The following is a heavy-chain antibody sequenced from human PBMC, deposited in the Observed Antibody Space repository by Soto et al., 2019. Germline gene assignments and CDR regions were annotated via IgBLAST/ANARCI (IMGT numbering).Heavy chain of an antibody. V-gene: IGHV4-59*02. D-gene: IGHD5-18*01. CDR1: GGYVSSSH. J-gene: IGHJ4*02. CDR3: ARDNGYSYGYTLDH. CDR2: IYYSGST. Sequence: TDKVCGGYVSSSHWSWIRQHPGKGLEWIGYIYYSGSTNYNPSLKSRVTISVDTSKNQFSLKLSSVTAADTAVYYCARDNGYSYGYTLDHWGQGTLVTVSS.